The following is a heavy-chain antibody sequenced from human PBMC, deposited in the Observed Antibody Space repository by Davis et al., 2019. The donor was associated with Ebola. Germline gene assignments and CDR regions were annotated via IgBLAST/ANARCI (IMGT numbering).Heavy chain of an antibody. CDR3: ARDRDCNSNSFDY. Sequence: ASVKVSRKASGYTFTGYYMHWVRQAPGQGLEWMGRINPNSGGTNYAQKFQGRDTMTRDTSISTAYMELSRLRSDDTAVYYCARDRDCNSNSFDYWGQGALVAVSS. CDR2: INPNSGGT. J-gene: IGHJ4*02. D-gene: IGHD2/OR15-2a*01. CDR1: GYTFTGYY. V-gene: IGHV1-2*06.